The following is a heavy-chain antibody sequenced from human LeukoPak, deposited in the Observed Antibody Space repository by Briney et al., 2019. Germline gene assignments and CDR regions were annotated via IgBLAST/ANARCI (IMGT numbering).Heavy chain of an antibody. J-gene: IGHJ4*02. CDR1: GFTFSSYN. Sequence: GGSLRLSCAASGFTFSSYNMNWVRQAPGKGLEWVSYISSSSSTIYYADSVKGRFTISRDNAKNTLYLQMNSLRAEDTAVYYCGRDPPVDTAMVFGGQGTLVTVSS. CDR2: ISSSSSTI. V-gene: IGHV3-48*04. D-gene: IGHD5-18*01. CDR3: GRDPPVDTAMVF.